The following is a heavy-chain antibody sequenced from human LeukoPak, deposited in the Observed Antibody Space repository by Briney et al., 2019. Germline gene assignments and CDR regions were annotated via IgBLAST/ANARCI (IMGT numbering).Heavy chain of an antibody. D-gene: IGHD2-21*02. Sequence: SVKVSCKASGGTFSSYAISWVRQAPGQGLEWMGGVIPIFGTANYAQKFLGRVTITADKSTSTAYMELSSLGSEDTAVYYCASSARYCGGDCYSYYFDYWGQGTLVTVSS. CDR2: VIPIFGTA. CDR3: ASSARYCGGDCYSYYFDY. CDR1: GGTFSSYA. V-gene: IGHV1-69*06. J-gene: IGHJ4*02.